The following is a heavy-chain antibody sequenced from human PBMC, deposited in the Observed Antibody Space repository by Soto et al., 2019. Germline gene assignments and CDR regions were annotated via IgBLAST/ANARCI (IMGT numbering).Heavy chain of an antibody. CDR1: GFTFSSYG. CDR3: AKNGQWEPLLYYYYGMDV. CDR2: ISYDGSNK. J-gene: IGHJ6*02. Sequence: GGSLRLSCAASGFTFSSYGMHWVRQAPGKGLEWVAVISYDGSNKYYADSVKGRFTISRDNSKNTLYLQMNSLRAEDTAVYYCAKNGQWEPLLYYYYGMDVWGQGTTVTVSS. V-gene: IGHV3-30*18. D-gene: IGHD1-26*01.